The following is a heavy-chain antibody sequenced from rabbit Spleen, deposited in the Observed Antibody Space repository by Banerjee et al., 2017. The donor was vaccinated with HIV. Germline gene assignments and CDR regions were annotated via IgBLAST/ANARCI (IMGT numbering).Heavy chain of an antibody. Sequence: QEQLVESGGGLVQPEGSLTLTCKASGFSFSTSYYMCWVRQTPGKGLECIACIYADRSASTYYASWAKGRFIISKTSSTTVTLQMTSLTAADTATYFCARGSATMTMVITGYYFNLWGPGTLVTVS. CDR2: IYADRSAST. V-gene: IGHV1S45*01. CDR3: ARGSATMTMVITGYYFNL. CDR1: GFSFSTSYY. J-gene: IGHJ4*01. D-gene: IGHD2-1*01.